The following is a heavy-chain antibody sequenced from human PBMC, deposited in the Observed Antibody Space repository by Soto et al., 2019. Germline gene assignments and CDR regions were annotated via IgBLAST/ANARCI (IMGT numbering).Heavy chain of an antibody. J-gene: IGHJ6*03. V-gene: IGHV3-49*03. Sequence: GGSLRLSCTASGFTFGDYAMSWFRQAPGKGLEWVGFIRSKAYGGTTEYAASVKGRFTISRDDSKTIASLQMNSLKTEDTAVFYCTRGLSVTTRLWYYYYMDVWGKGTTVTVSS. CDR1: GFTFGDYA. CDR3: TRGLSVTTRLWYYYYMDV. CDR2: IRSKAYGGTT. D-gene: IGHD4-4*01.